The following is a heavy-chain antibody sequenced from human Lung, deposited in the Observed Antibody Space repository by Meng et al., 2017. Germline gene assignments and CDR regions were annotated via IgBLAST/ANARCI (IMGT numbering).Heavy chain of an antibody. J-gene: IGHJ4*02. CDR2: INHSGST. V-gene: IGHV4-34*01. Sequence: VQLPQWGAGLLNASETLSLTCVVSGGSFSDYYRSLSRQPPEKVLGLIGEINHSGSTNYNPSLESRATISVDTSQNNLSLKLSSVTAADSAVYYCARGPTTMAHDFDYWGQGTLVTVS. CDR3: ARGPTTMAHDFDY. D-gene: IGHD4-11*01. CDR1: GGSFSDYY.